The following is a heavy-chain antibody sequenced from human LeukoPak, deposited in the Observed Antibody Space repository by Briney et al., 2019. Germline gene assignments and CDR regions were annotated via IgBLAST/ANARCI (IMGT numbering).Heavy chain of an antibody. D-gene: IGHD6-19*01. J-gene: IGHJ5*02. CDR2: ISGSGGST. CDR3: AKYKFGYSSGWYTWFDP. V-gene: IGHV3-23*01. Sequence: PGGSLRLSXAASGFTFRSYAMSWVRQAPGKGLEWVSAISGSGGSTYYADSVKGRFTISRDNSKNTLYLQMNSLRAEDTAVYYCAKYKFGYSSGWYTWFDPWGQGTLVTVSS. CDR1: GFTFRSYA.